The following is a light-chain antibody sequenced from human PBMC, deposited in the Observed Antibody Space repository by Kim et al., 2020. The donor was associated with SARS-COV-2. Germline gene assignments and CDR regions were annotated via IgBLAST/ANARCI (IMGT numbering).Light chain of an antibody. Sequence: QSALTQPASVSGSPGQSITISCTGTSSDVGGYNYVSWYQQHPGKAPKLMIHDVSKRPSGVSNRFSGSKSGNTASLTISGLQAEDEADYYCSSYTSSRTVVFGGGTQLTVL. CDR1: SSDVGGYNY. CDR2: DVS. V-gene: IGLV2-14*01. J-gene: IGLJ2*01. CDR3: SSYTSSRTVV.